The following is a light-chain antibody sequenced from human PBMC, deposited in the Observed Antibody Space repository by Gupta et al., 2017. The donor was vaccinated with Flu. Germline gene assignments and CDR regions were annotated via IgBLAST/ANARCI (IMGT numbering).Light chain of an antibody. J-gene: IGLJ3*02. CDR3: LLYYSGARNWV. CDR2: ETS. Sequence: QAVLTQEPSLTVSPGGTVTLTCGSSTGAVTSGHYPYWFQQKPGQAPRTLREETSNKHSWTPARFSGSLREGTAARTLSGAQPEDEAEDDCLLYYSGARNWVFGGGTKLTVL. CDR1: TGAVTSGHY. V-gene: IGLV7-46*01.